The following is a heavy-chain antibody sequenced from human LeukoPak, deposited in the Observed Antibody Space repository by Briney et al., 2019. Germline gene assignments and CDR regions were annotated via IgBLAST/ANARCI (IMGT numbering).Heavy chain of an antibody. CDR2: IYYSGTT. CDR3: ASGSYYFDY. CDR1: GGSISSDY. J-gene: IGHJ4*02. V-gene: IGHV4-59*08. Sequence: SETLSLTCTVSGGSISSDYWSWIRQSPGKGLEWIGYIYYSGTTSYNPSLKSRVTISLDTSKNQFSLKLSSVTAADTAVYYCASGSYYFDYWGQGTLVTVSS. D-gene: IGHD1-26*01.